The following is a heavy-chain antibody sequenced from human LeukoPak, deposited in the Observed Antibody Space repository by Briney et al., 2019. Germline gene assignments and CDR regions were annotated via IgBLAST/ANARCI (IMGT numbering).Heavy chain of an antibody. CDR3: ARDQSSGWLGFDY. CDR2: IIPIFGTA. CDR1: GYTFTSYG. D-gene: IGHD6-19*01. J-gene: IGHJ4*02. Sequence: SVKVSCKASGYTFTSYGISWVRQAPGQGLEWMGGIIPIFGTANYAQKFQGRVTITADESTSTAYMELSSLRSEDTAVYYRARDQSSGWLGFDYWGQGTLVTVSS. V-gene: IGHV1-69*13.